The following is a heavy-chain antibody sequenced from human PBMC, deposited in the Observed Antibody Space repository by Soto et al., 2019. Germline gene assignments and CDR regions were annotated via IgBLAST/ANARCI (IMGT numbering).Heavy chain of an antibody. CDR2: ISGSGDSA. J-gene: IGHJ3*02. V-gene: IGHV3-23*01. CDR3: ARRPDAFDI. CDR1: GFMYRNYP. Sequence: GGSLRLSCVASGFMYRNYPMSWVRQGPGKGLEWVAGISGSGDSAYYADSVKGRFTISRDNSKNTMFLQMNNLRVEDTAMYYCARRPDAFDIWGQGTMVTVSS.